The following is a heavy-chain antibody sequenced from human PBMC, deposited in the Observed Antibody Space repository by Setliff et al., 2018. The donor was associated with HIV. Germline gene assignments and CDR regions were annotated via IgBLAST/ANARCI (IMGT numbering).Heavy chain of an antibody. Sequence: ASVKVSCKVSGYSLTELSMHWVRQVPGKGFEWMGGFDPLKGKMVYAQAFRGRVTLTELKSTETVYMELRRLGSDDTAVYYCTSFIWALGYFDYWGQGALVTVSS. D-gene: IGHD7-27*01. J-gene: IGHJ4*02. CDR1: GYSLTELS. CDR3: TSFIWALGYFDY. CDR2: FDPLKGKM. V-gene: IGHV1-24*01.